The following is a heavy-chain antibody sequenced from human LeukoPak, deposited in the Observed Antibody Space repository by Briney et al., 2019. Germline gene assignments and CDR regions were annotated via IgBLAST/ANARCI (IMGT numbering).Heavy chain of an antibody. CDR2: ISSSSYI. CDR3: AREEAYDSLDY. J-gene: IGHJ4*02. D-gene: IGHD3-22*01. Sequence: KTGGSLRLSCAASGFAFSSYSMNWVRQAPGKGLEWVSSISSSSYIYYADSVKGRFTISRDNTKNSLFLQMNSLRAGDTAVYYCAREEAYDSLDYWGRGTLVTVSS. V-gene: IGHV3-21*06. CDR1: GFAFSSYS.